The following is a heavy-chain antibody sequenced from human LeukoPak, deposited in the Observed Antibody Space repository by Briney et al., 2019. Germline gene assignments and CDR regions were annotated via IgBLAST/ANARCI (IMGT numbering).Heavy chain of an antibody. CDR2: IYYTGNT. V-gene: IGHV4-30-4*07. D-gene: IGHD6-13*01. J-gene: IGHJ5*02. CDR1: GGSISSGGYS. Sequence: SETLSLTCAVSGGSISSGGYSWSWIRQPPGKGVEWIAYIYYTGNTYFNPSLKSRVTISVDTSKNQFSLKLSSVTAADTAVYYCARVLAAAGNNWFDPWGQGTLVTVSS. CDR3: ARVLAAAGNNWFDP.